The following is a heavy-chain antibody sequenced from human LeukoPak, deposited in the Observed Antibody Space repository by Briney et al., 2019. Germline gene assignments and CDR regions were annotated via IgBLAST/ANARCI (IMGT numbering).Heavy chain of an antibody. CDR1: GGSISSDY. CDR2: ICNSGNN. V-gene: IGHV4-59*08. Sequence: SETLSLTCTVSGGSISSDYWQWIRQPPGKGLEWVGYICNSGNNHYNSSLKSRVTISIDTSKNQFSLKLASVTAADTAVYYCATRGYWGQGTLVAVSS. J-gene: IGHJ4*02. CDR3: ATRGY. D-gene: IGHD3-10*01.